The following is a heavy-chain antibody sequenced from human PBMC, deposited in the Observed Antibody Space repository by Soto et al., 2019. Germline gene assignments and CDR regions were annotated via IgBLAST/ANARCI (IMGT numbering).Heavy chain of an antibody. J-gene: IGHJ6*02. D-gene: IGHD6-13*01. CDR2: IYYSGST. CDR1: GGSISSSSYY. CDR3: ARQTIAALYGMDV. V-gene: IGHV4-39*01. Sequence: PSETLSLTCTVSGGSISSSSYYWGWIRQPPGKGLEWIGSIYYSGSTYYNPSLKSRVTISVDTSKNQFSLKLSSVTAADTAVYYCARQTIAALYGMDVWGQGTTVTV.